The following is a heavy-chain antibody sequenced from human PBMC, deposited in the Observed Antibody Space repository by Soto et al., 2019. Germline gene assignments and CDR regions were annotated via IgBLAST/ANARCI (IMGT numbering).Heavy chain of an antibody. V-gene: IGHV3-23*01. D-gene: IGHD3-16*01. CDR1: GFAFNTYD. CDR2: ISKSGATP. CDR3: AKNQWGNVFDI. J-gene: IGHJ3*02. Sequence: EVQLLESGGGLVQPGGSLRLSCAASGFAFNTYDMTWVRQAPGKGLEWVSTISKSGATPYYADSVRGCFTISRDNSKNTLHLQMNSLRAEDTALYYCAKNQWGNVFDIWGQGTMLTVSS.